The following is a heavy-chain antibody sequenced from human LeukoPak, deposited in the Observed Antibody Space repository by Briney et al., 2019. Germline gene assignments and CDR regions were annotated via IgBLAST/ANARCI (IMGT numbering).Heavy chain of an antibody. Sequence: GGSLRLSCAASGFTFSSYSMNWVRQAPGKGLEWVSYISSSSSTIYYADSVKGRFTISRDNAKNSLYLQMNGLRAEDTAVYYCASMGAYCGGDCYSVDYWGQGTLVTVSS. CDR1: GFTFSSYS. CDR2: ISSSSSTI. D-gene: IGHD2-21*01. V-gene: IGHV3-48*01. J-gene: IGHJ4*02. CDR3: ASMGAYCGGDCYSVDY.